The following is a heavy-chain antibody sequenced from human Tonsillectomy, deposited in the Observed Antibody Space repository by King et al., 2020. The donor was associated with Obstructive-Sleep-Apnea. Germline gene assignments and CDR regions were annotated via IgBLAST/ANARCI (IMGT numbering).Heavy chain of an antibody. D-gene: IGHD1-26*01. CDR1: GGSVSSGGYY. CDR3: ARGYSGSFGPYFDY. J-gene: IGHJ4*02. Sequence: QLQESGPGLVKPSETLSLTCTGSGGSVSSGGYYWTWIRQPPGQGLEWIGHIYYSGSTNYNPSLKSRFTISADTSKNQFSLKLSSVTAADTAVYYCARGYSGSFGPYFDYWGQGTLVTVSS. V-gene: IGHV4-61*08. CDR2: IYYSGST.